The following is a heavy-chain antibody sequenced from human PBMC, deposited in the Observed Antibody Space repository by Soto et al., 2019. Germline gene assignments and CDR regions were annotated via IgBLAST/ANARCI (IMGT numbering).Heavy chain of an antibody. D-gene: IGHD1-7*01. J-gene: IGHJ3*02. Sequence: SETLSLTCNVSGGSISSGGYYWSWIRQHPGKGLEWIGYIYYSGSTYYNPSLKSRVTISVDTSKNQFSLKLSSVTAADTAVYYCAREGLELRNAFDIWGQGTMVTVSS. CDR3: AREGLELRNAFDI. CDR2: IYYSGST. V-gene: IGHV4-31*03. CDR1: GGSISSGGYY.